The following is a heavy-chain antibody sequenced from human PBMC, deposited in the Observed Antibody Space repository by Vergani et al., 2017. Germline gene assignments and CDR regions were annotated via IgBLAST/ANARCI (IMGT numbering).Heavy chain of an antibody. CDR1: GGSISSYY. Sequence: QVQLQESGPGLVKPSETLSLTCTVSGGSISSYYWCWIRQPPGKGLEWIGYIYYSGSTNDNPSLKSRVTISVDTSKNQFSLKLSSVTAADTAVYYCARVYVAGTLGVVDYWGQGTLVTVSS. D-gene: IGHD6-19*01. J-gene: IGHJ4*02. V-gene: IGHV4-59*01. CDR2: IYYSGST. CDR3: ARVYVAGTLGVVDY.